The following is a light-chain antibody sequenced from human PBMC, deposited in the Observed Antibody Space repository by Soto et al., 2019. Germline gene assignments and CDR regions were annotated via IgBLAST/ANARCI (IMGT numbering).Light chain of an antibody. CDR1: QSISRY. V-gene: IGKV1-39*01. Sequence: DIQMTQSPSSLSASVGDRVSITCRASQSISRYLNWYQQKPGKAPKLLISAASSLQSGVPSRFSGSGSGTDFTLTITSLQPDDFATYYCQRSDSIPPAFGVGTKVDI. CDR2: AAS. J-gene: IGKJ4*01. CDR3: QRSDSIPPA.